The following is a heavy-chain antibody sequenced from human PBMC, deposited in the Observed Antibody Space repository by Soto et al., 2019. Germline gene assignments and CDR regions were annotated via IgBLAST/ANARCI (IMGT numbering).Heavy chain of an antibody. CDR3: AREGIAVVPV. CDR2: IIPILGIA. V-gene: IGHV1-69*10. D-gene: IGHD6-19*01. Sequence: SVKVSCKASGGTFSSYTISWVRQAPGQGLEWMGGIIPILGIANYAQKFQGRVTITADKSTSTAYMELSSLRSEDTAVYYCAREGIAVVPVWGQGTMVTVSS. J-gene: IGHJ3*01. CDR1: GGTFSSYT.